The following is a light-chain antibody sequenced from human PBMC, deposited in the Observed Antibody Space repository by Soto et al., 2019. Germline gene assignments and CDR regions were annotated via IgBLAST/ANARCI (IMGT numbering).Light chain of an antibody. CDR2: DVS. V-gene: IGLV2-11*01. CDR1: SSDVGGYNF. CDR3: CSYAGSYTWV. J-gene: IGLJ3*02. Sequence: QSALTQPRSVSGSPGQSVTISCTGTSSDVGGYNFVSWYQHHPGKAPKLMIYDVSKRPSGVPDRFSGSKSGNTASLTISGLHAEDEADYCCCSYAGSYTWVFGGGTKVTVL.